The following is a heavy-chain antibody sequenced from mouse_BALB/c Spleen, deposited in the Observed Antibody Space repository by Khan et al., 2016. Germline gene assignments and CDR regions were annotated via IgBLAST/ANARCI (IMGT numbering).Heavy chain of an antibody. V-gene: IGHV9-3-1*01. Sequence: QCQLVQSGPELKKPGETVKISCKASGYTFTNYGMNWVKQAPGKGLKWMGWINTYTGEPTYADDFKGRFAFSLETSASTAYLQINNLKNEDTATYFCARDDLYAMDYWGQGTSVTVSS. J-gene: IGHJ4*01. CDR1: GYTFTNYG. CDR3: ARDDLYAMDY. CDR2: INTYTGEP.